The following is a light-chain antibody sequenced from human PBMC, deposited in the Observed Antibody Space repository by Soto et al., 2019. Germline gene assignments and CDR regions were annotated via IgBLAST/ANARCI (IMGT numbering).Light chain of an antibody. CDR3: QSYDSSPSGYV. CDR2: ANR. CDR1: GAGYD. V-gene: IGLV1-40*01. J-gene: IGLJ1*01. Sequence: GAGYDVHWYQQLPGTAPKLLIYANRNRPAGVPDRFSASKSGTSASLAITGLQAEDEADYYCQSYDSSPSGYVFGTGTKVTVL.